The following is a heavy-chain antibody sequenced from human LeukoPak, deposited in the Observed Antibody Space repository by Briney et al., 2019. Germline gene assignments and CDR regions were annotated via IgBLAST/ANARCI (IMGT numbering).Heavy chain of an antibody. CDR1: GGTFSSYA. J-gene: IGHJ4*02. CDR3: AREVYDSSGYYDY. CDR2: IIPIFGTA. Sequence: SVTVSCTASGGTFSSYAISWVRQAPGQGLEWMGGIIPIFGTANYAQKFQGRVTITADESTSTAYMELSSLRSEDTAVYYCAREVYDSSGYYDYWGQGTLVTVSS. D-gene: IGHD3-22*01. V-gene: IGHV1-69*13.